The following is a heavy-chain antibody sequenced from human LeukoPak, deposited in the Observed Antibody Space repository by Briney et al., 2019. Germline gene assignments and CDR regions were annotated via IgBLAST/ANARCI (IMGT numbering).Heavy chain of an antibody. J-gene: IGHJ4*02. D-gene: IGHD3-9*01. CDR1: GYTFTSYY. CDR3: ASVYDILTGYSHPYY. Sequence: ASVKVSCKASGYTFTSYYMHWVRQAPGQGLEWMGIINPSGGSTSYAQKFQGRVTMTRDTSTSTVYMELSSLRSEDTAVYYCASVYDILTGYSHPYYWGQGTLVPVSS. V-gene: IGHV1-46*01. CDR2: INPSGGST.